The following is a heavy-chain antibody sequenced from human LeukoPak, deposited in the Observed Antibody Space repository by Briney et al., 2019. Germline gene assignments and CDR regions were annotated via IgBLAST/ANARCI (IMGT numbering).Heavy chain of an antibody. D-gene: IGHD4-17*01. V-gene: IGHV3-11*01. CDR2: ISTSGSTI. CDR3: ANLYYGDPNFGY. CDR1: GFTFSDYY. Sequence: GGSLRLSCAASGFTFSDYYMSWLRQAPGKGLECVSYISTSGSTIYYADSVKGRFTISRDNAKNSLYLQMNSLRAEDTAVYYCANLYYGDPNFGYWGQGTLVTVSS. J-gene: IGHJ4*02.